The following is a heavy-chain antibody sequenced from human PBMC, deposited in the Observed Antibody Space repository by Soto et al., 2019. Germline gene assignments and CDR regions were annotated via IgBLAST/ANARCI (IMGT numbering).Heavy chain of an antibody. J-gene: IGHJ6*03. Sequence: SETLSLTCAVYGGSFRGYYWSWIRQPPGKGLEWSGEINHSGSTNYNPSLKSRVTISVDTSKNQFSLKLSSVTAADTAVYYCARGSGLDNYYYMDVWGKGTTVTVSS. D-gene: IGHD1-1*01. CDR2: INHSGST. V-gene: IGHV4-34*01. CDR3: ARGSGLDNYYYMDV. CDR1: GGSFRGYY.